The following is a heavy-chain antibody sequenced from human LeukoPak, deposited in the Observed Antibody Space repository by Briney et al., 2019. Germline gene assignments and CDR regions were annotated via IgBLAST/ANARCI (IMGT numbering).Heavy chain of an antibody. CDR3: ARSGIKMVRGVIIKSPYHMDV. CDR1: GFTFSSYS. Sequence: GGSLRLSCAASGFTFSSYSMNWVRQAPGKGLEWVSSISSSSSYIYYADSVKGRFTISRDDAKNSLSLQMNSLRAEDTAVYYCARSGIKMVRGVIIKSPYHMDVWGKGTTVTVSS. J-gene: IGHJ6*03. CDR2: ISSSSSYI. V-gene: IGHV3-21*01. D-gene: IGHD3-10*01.